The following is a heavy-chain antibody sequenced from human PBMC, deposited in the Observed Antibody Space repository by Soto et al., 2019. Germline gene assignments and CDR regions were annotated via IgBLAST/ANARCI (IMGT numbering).Heavy chain of an antibody. Sequence: ASVKVSCKASGYTFTSYAMHWVRQAPGQRLEWMGWINAGNGNTKYYTDSVKGRFTISRDNSKNTLYLQMNSLRAEDTAVYYCARDYDSSGYPRYYFDYWGQGTLVTVSS. J-gene: IGHJ4*02. V-gene: IGHV1-3*01. CDR3: ARDYDSSGYPRYYFDY. CDR1: GYTFTSYA. D-gene: IGHD3-22*01. CDR2: INAGNGNT.